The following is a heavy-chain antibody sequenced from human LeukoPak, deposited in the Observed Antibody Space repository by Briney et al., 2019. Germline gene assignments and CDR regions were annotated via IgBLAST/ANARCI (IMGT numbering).Heavy chain of an antibody. Sequence: GASVKVSSKASGGTFSSYAISWVRQAPGQGLEWMGGIIPIFGTANYAQKFQGRVTITTDESTSTAYMELSSLRSEDTAVYYCARNYYDSGGYYQDWFDPWGQGTLVTVSS. D-gene: IGHD3-22*01. CDR2: IIPIFGTA. CDR3: ARNYYDSGGYYQDWFDP. J-gene: IGHJ5*02. CDR1: GGTFSSYA. V-gene: IGHV1-69*05.